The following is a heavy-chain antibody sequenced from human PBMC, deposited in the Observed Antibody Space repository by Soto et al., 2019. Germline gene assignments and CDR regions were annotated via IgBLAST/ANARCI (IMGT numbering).Heavy chain of an antibody. V-gene: IGHV3-21*01. CDR3: AGASLLTRRNVNSVYFYGMAV. J-gene: IGHJ6*02. D-gene: IGHD3-9*01. CDR2: ISSSSGNI. CDR1: GFTFSFHS. Sequence: EVQLVESGGGLVKPGGSLRLSCAASGFTFSFHSFNWVRQAPGKGLEWVYGISSSSGNIYYSDSVRGRFTISRVNANNSSFLQMNGLRVEVTAAYSCAGASLLTRRNVNSVYFYGMAVWGQGNTVTVS.